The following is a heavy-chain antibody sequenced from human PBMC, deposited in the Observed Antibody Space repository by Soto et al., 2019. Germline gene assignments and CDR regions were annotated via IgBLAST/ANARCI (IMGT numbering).Heavy chain of an antibody. J-gene: IGHJ5*02. CDR3: ARVVVSWFDP. CDR2: ISGSGDST. CDR1: GFTFSSYA. V-gene: IGHV3-23*01. D-gene: IGHD3-22*01. Sequence: GGSLRLSCAASGFTFSSYAMTWVRQAPGRGLEWVSVISGSGDSTYYADSVKGRFSISRDNSKKTLYLQMNSLRAEDTAVYYCARVVVSWFDPSGQGPLVTVSS.